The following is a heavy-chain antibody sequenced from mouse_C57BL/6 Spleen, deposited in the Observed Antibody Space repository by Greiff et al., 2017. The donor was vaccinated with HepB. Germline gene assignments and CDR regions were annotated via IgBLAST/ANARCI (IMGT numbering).Heavy chain of an antibody. J-gene: IGHJ3*01. V-gene: IGHV5-6*02. D-gene: IGHD1-1*01. Sequence: DVMLVESGGDLVKPGGSLKLSCAASGFTFSSYGMSWVRQTPDKRLEWVATISSGGSYTYYPDSVKGRFTISSDNAKNTLYLQMSRLKSEDTAMYYGARPPILLEALAYWGQRTLVTVSA. CDR3: ARPPILLEALAY. CDR2: ISSGGSYT. CDR1: GFTFSSYG.